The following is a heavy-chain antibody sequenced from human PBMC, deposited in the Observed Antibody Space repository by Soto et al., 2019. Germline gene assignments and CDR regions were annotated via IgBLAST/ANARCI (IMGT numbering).Heavy chain of an antibody. Sequence: SETLSLTCAVYGGSFSGYYWSWIRKPPGKGLEWIGEINHSGSTNYNPSLKSRVTISVDTSKNQFSLKLSSVTAADTAVYYFARAYDSSGYHDAFDIWGQGSMVTVSS. V-gene: IGHV4-34*01. J-gene: IGHJ3*02. CDR2: INHSGST. CDR3: ARAYDSSGYHDAFDI. CDR1: GGSFSGYY. D-gene: IGHD3-22*01.